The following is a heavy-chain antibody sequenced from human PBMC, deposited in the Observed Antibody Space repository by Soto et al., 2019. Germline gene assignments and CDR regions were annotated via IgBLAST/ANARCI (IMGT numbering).Heavy chain of an antibody. D-gene: IGHD3-10*01. Sequence: ASVKVSCQASGYTFSSYGISWVRQAPGQGLEWMGWISVYNGNTDYAQRLQGRVTMTTDTSTSTAYMELRSLRSDDTAVYFCARDGAHGVYYMDVWGKGTTVTVSS. V-gene: IGHV1-18*01. CDR2: ISVYNGNT. CDR1: GYTFSSYG. J-gene: IGHJ6*03. CDR3: ARDGAHGVYYMDV.